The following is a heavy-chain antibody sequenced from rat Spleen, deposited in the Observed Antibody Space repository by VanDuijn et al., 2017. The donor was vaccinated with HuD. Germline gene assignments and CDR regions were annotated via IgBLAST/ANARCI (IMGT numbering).Heavy chain of an antibody. Sequence: EVQLVESDVGLVQPGRSLKLSCAASGFTFSDYYMAWVRQAPTKGLEWVATISYDGSSTYYRDSVKGRFTISRDNAKSTLYLQMGSLRSEDMATYYCVRQGYLRDWYFDFWGPGTMVTVSP. V-gene: IGHV5-29*01. CDR3: VRQGYLRDWYFDF. D-gene: IGHD2-5*01. CDR1: GFTFSDYY. J-gene: IGHJ1*01. CDR2: ISYDGSST.